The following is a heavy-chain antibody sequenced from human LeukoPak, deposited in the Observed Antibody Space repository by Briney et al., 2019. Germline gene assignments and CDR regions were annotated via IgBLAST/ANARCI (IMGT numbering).Heavy chain of an antibody. CDR2: ITGSGGST. V-gene: IGHV3-23*01. J-gene: IGHJ4*02. CDR1: GITFSIFG. D-gene: IGHD4-11*01. CDR3: ANPPTVTSFDH. Sequence: GGSLRLSCAASGITFSIFGMSWVRQAPGKGLEWVSAITGSGGSTYYADSVKGRFTISRDNSKNTLYLQMNSLRAEDTAVYYCANPPTVTSFDHWGQGTLVTVSS.